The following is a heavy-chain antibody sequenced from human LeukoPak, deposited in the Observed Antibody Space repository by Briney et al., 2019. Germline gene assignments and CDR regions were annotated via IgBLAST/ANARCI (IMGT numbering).Heavy chain of an antibody. CDR1: GFTFNRYW. J-gene: IGHJ2*01. CDR3: ARDLLVPPWYFDL. V-gene: IGHV3-74*01. D-gene: IGHD2-15*01. Sequence: PGESLRLSCAASGFTFNRYWMHWVRQVPGGGLVWVSRINSDGSSTNYEDSVKGRFTISRDNAKNTLYLQMNSLRAEDTAVYYCARDLLVPPWYFDLWGRGTLVTVSS. CDR2: INSDGSST.